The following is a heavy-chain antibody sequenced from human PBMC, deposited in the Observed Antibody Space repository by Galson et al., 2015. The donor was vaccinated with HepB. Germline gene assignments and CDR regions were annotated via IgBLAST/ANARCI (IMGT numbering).Heavy chain of an antibody. J-gene: IGHJ3*02. CDR1: GGSFSGYY. CDR3: ARGTAVSTVTTSRRGSAFDI. V-gene: IGHV4-34*01. D-gene: IGHD4-17*01. CDR2: INHSGST. Sequence: SETLSLTCAVYGGSFSGYYWSWIRQPPGKGLEWIGEINHSGSTNYNPSLKSRVTISVDTSKNQFSLKLSSVTAADTAVYYCARGTAVSTVTTSRRGSAFDIWGQGTMVTVSS.